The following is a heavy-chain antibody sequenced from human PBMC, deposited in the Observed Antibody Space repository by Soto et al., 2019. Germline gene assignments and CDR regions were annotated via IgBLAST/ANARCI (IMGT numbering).Heavy chain of an antibody. CDR2: IYDSGSP. D-gene: IGHD3-10*01. Sequence: SETLSLTCTVSGASIDRSNYYWDWIRQPPGKGLEWIGYIYDSGSPYYNPSLKSRVTISVDTSKNQFSLKVHSVTAADTAVYYCARVWGGAFDFWGQGTMVTVSS. V-gene: IGHV4-39*07. CDR1: GASIDRSNYY. CDR3: ARVWGGAFDF. J-gene: IGHJ3*01.